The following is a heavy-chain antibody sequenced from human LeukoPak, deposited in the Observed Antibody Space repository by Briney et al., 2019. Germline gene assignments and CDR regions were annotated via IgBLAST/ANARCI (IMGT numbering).Heavy chain of an antibody. Sequence: SETLSLTCSVSGGSVSSGSYFWSWIRQPAGKGLEWIGRIFTTGSPNYNPSLKSRVTISLDTSKNQFSLKLTSVTAADMAVYFCARQFLVGSTFHAFDLWGQGTRVTVSS. D-gene: IGHD1-26*01. V-gene: IGHV4-61*02. CDR3: ARQFLVGSTFHAFDL. CDR2: IFTTGSP. CDR1: GGSVSSGSYF. J-gene: IGHJ3*01.